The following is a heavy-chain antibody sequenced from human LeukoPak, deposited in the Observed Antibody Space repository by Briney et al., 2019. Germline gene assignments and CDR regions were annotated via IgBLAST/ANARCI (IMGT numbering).Heavy chain of an antibody. CDR2: ISSSSSYI. V-gene: IGHV3-21*01. CDR3: ARDDIVVVPAAPDQIYYYGMDV. CDR1: GFTFSSYS. Sequence: GGSLRLSCAASGFTFSSYSMNWVRQAAGKGLEWVSSISSSSSYIYYADSVKGRFTISRDNAKNSLYLQMNSLRAEDTAVYYCARDDIVVVPAAPDQIYYYGMDVWGKGTTVTVSS. J-gene: IGHJ6*04. D-gene: IGHD2-2*01.